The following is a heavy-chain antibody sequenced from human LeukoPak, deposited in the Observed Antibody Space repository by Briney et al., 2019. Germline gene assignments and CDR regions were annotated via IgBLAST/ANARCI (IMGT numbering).Heavy chain of an antibody. Sequence: SETLSLTCTVSGGSISSSSYYWGWIRQPPGKGLEWIGSIYYSGSTYYNPSLKSRVTISVDTSKNQFSLKLSSVTAADTAVYYCARHFDRLLMGWFDPWGQGTLVTVSS. CDR1: GGSISSSSYY. V-gene: IGHV4-39*01. D-gene: IGHD3-10*01. J-gene: IGHJ5*02. CDR2: IYYSGST. CDR3: ARHFDRLLMGWFDP.